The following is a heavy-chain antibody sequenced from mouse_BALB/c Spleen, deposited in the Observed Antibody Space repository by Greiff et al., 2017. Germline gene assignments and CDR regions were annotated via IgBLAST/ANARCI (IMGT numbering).Heavy chain of an antibody. Sequence: EVKVEQSGGGLVQPGGSRKLSCAASGFTFSSYGMHWVRQAPEKGLEWVAYISSGSSTIYYADTVKGRFTISRDNPKNTLFLQMTSLRSEDTAVGYCARRGTTVAMDYGGQGTSVTVSS. CDR1: GFTFSSYG. J-gene: IGHJ4*01. V-gene: IGHV5-17*02. CDR2: ISSGSSTI. D-gene: IGHD2-13*01. CDR3: ARRGTTVAMDY.